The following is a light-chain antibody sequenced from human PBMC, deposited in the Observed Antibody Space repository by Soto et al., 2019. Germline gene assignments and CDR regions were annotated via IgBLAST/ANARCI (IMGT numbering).Light chain of an antibody. CDR1: SSDVGGYNY. J-gene: IGLJ1*01. CDR2: DVS. V-gene: IGLV2-14*01. Sequence: QSVLTRPASVSGSPGQSITISCTGTSSDVGGYNYVSWYQQHPGKAPKLMIYDVSNRPSGVSNRFSGSKSGNTASLTISGLQAEDEADYYCSSYTRSSTLDVFGTGTKVTVL. CDR3: SSYTRSSTLDV.